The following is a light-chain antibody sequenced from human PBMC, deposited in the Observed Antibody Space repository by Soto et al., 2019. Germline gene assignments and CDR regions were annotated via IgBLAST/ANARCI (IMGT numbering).Light chain of an antibody. CDR3: QHYGSSPRT. J-gene: IGKJ1*01. Sequence: EIVLTQSPGTLALSPGERATLSCRASQSVSNSYLVWYQQKPGQATRLLIYGASTRATGIPDRFSGSGSGTDFTLTIDRLEPEDFAVYYCQHYGSSPRTFGQVTKVEIK. CDR1: QSVSNSY. CDR2: GAS. V-gene: IGKV3-20*01.